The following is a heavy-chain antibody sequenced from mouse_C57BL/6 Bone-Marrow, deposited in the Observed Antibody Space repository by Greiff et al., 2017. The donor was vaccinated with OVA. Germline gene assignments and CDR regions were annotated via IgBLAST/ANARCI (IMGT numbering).Heavy chain of an antibody. CDR2: IEPETGGT. Sequence: QVQLQQSGAELVRPGASVTLSCKASGYTFTDYEMHWVKQTPVHGLEWIGAIEPETGGTAYNQKFKGKAILTADKSSSTAYMELRSLTSEDSAVYYCTVDDYDGFAYWGQGTLVTVSA. CDR1: GYTFTDYE. J-gene: IGHJ3*01. CDR3: TVDDYDGFAY. V-gene: IGHV1-15*01. D-gene: IGHD2-4*01.